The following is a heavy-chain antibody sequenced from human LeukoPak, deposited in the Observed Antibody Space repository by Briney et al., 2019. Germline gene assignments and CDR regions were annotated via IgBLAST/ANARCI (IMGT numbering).Heavy chain of an antibody. J-gene: IGHJ4*02. CDR1: EFTFSNYW. D-gene: IGHD1-1*01. CDR3: ARSNWPYYFDY. Sequence: PGGSLRLSXAASEFTFSNYWMHWVRQAPGKGLVWVSWITGDGSSTRYADSVKGRFTISRDNAKNTLYLQVNSLGAEDTAVYYCARSNWPYYFDYWGQGALVTVSS. V-gene: IGHV3-74*01. CDR2: ITGDGSST.